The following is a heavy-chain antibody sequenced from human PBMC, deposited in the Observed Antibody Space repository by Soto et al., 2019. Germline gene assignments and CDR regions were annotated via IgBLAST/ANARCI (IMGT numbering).Heavy chain of an antibody. D-gene: IGHD3-22*01. J-gene: IGHJ4*02. CDR2: IYHSGST. CDR1: GCSISSGGYS. CDR3: ARGLNYDSSGYDFDY. Sequence: SETLSLTCAVSGCSISSGGYSWSWLRQPPGKGLEWIGYIYHSGSTYYNPSLKSRVTISVDMSKNQFSLKLSSVTAADTAVYYCARGLNYDSSGYDFDYWGQGTLVTVSS. V-gene: IGHV4-30-2*01.